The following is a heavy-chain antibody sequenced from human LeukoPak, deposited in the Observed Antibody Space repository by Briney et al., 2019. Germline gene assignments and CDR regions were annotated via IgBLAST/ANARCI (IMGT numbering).Heavy chain of an antibody. J-gene: IGHJ6*03. CDR3: ARGRNCSGGSCAYYYVDV. Sequence: SDTLSLTCTVSGDSIASNVYSWGLIRQPPGKGLEWIGSIYYTETTSYNPSLKSRATISVDTSKNQFSLKLSSVTAADTAVYYCARGRNCSGGSCAYYYVDVWGKGTTVTVSS. CDR1: GDSIASNVYS. CDR2: IYYTETT. D-gene: IGHD2-15*01. V-gene: IGHV4-39*01.